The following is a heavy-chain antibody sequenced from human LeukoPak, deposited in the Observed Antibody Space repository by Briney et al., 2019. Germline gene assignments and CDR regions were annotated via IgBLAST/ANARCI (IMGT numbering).Heavy chain of an antibody. D-gene: IGHD3-22*01. CDR2: IYYSGST. CDR3: ARATWLPVGLYYYDSSGYYYYFDY. V-gene: IGHV4-59*01. J-gene: IGHJ4*02. Sequence: SETLSLTCTVSGGSISSYYWSWIRQPPGKGLEWIGYIYYSGSTNYNPSLKSRVAISVDTSKNQFSLKLSSVTAADTAVYYCARATWLPVGLYYYDSSGYYYYFDYWGQGTLVTVSS. CDR1: GGSISSYY.